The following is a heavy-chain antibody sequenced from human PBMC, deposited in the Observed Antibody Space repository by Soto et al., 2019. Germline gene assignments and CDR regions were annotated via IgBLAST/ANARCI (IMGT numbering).Heavy chain of an antibody. D-gene: IGHD3-3*01. CDR3: AAYEDYYYGMDV. J-gene: IGHJ6*02. CDR2: IVVGSGNT. CDR1: GFTFTSSA. V-gene: IGHV1-58*01. Sequence: ASVKVSCKASGFTFTSSAVQWVRQARGQRLEWIGWIVVGSGNTNYAQKFQERVTITRDMSTSTAYMELSSLRSEDTAVYYCAAYEDYYYGMDVWGQGTTVTAP.